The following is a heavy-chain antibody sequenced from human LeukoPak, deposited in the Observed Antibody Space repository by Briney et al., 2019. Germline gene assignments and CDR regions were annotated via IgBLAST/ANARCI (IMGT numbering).Heavy chain of an antibody. J-gene: IGHJ5*02. CDR3: ARSTGSSWFDP. CDR1: GYTFTAYY. Sequence: ASVKVSCVASGYTFTAYYMHWVRQAPGQGLEWMGWININSGGTKNTQKLQGRVIMTRDTSISTAYMELSGLTSDDTAVYYCARSTGSSWFDPWGQGTLVTVSS. CDR2: ININSGGT. V-gene: IGHV1-2*02. D-gene: IGHD2-8*02.